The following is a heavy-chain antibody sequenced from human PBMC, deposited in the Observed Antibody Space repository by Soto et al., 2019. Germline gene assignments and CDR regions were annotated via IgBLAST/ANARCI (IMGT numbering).Heavy chain of an antibody. CDR3: ARITITSIITGTSGIDY. CDR1: GFTFSSYW. Sequence: GGSLRLSCAASGFTFSSYWMHWVRQAPGKGLVWVSRINSDGSSTSYADSVKGRFTISRDNAKNTLYLQMNSLRAEETAVYYCARITITSIITGTSGIDYWGQGTLVTVSS. D-gene: IGHD1-7*01. J-gene: IGHJ4*02. CDR2: INSDGSST. V-gene: IGHV3-74*01.